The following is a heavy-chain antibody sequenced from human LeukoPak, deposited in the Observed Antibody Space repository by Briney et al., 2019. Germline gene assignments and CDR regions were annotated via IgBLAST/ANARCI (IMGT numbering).Heavy chain of an antibody. J-gene: IGHJ4*02. CDR3: AKDPDIVVVPAALDY. D-gene: IGHD2-2*01. Sequence: GGSLRLSCAASGFTFSSYAMSWVRQAPGKGLEWVSAISGSGGSTYYADSVKGRFTISRDNPKNTLYLQMNSLRAEDTAVYYCAKDPDIVVVPAALDYWGQGTLVTVSS. CDR2: ISGSGGST. V-gene: IGHV3-23*01. CDR1: GFTFSSYA.